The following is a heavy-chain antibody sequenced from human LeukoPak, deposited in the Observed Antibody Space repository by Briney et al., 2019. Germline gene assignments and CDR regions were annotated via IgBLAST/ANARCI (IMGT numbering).Heavy chain of an antibody. D-gene: IGHD4/OR15-4a*01. CDR2: IDPSGTT. V-gene: IGHV4-61*02. CDR1: GGSISSGNYH. J-gene: IGHJ5*02. Sequence: SETLSLTCSVSGGSISSGNYHWSWIRQPAGKGLEWIGRIDPSGTTNYNPSLKSRVTISADASKNQFSLKMTSVTVADPAVSFYGTEDYAAMFIWFDPWGQGTRVTVSS. CDR3: GTEDYAAMFIWFDP.